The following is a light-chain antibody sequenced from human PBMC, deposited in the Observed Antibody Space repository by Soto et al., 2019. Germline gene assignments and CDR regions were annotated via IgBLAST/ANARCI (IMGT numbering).Light chain of an antibody. J-gene: IGLJ3*02. CDR1: SGNSSYI. V-gene: IGLV4-60*02. CDR2: LEGSGSY. CDR3: ETWDSNTHTV. Sequence: QSVLTQSSSASASLGSSVKLTCTLSSGNSSYIIAWHQQQPGKAPRYLMKLEGSGSYNKGSGVPDRFSGSSSGADRYLTISNLQFEDEADYYCETWDSNTHTVFGGGTKVTDL.